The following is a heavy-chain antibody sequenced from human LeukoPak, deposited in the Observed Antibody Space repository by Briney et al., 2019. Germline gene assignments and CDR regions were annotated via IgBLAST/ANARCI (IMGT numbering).Heavy chain of an antibody. CDR2: ISAYNGNT. D-gene: IGHD3-3*01. Sequence: ASVKVSCKASGYTFTSYGISWVRQAPGQGLEWMGWISAYNGNTNYAQKLQGRVTMTTDTSTSTAYMEQRSLRSDDTAVYYCARVPAYYDFWSAYYTGFDYWGQGTLVAVSS. CDR1: GYTFTSYG. J-gene: IGHJ4*02. V-gene: IGHV1-18*01. CDR3: ARVPAYYDFWSAYYTGFDY.